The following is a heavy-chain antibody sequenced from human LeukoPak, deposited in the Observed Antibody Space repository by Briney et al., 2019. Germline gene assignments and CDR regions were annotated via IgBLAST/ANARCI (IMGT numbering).Heavy chain of an antibody. V-gene: IGHV3-23*01. J-gene: IGHJ3*02. D-gene: IGHD5-24*01. Sequence: GGSLRLSCVASGFTFGNYAMDWLRQAPGRRPEWVSSLTDSGGTTYYVDSVKGRFAISRDNSKNTLYLHMNSLRADDTAVYYCAKKRDAFDIWGQGTVATVS. CDR2: LTDSGGTT. CDR3: AKKRDAFDI. CDR1: GFTFGNYA.